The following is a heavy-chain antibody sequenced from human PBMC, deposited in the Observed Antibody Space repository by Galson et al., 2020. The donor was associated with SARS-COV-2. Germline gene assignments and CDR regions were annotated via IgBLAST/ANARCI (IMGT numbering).Heavy chain of an antibody. D-gene: IGHD3-16*02. J-gene: IGHJ1*01. CDR2: IRTKASGLAT. CDR3: NNRVIDNGELADN. V-gene: IGHV3-73*01. Sequence: GESLKISCAASGFIFRDSAMHWVRQASGKGPEWVGRIRTKASGLATTYAASVEGRFTISRDDSRNTVYLQMNSLTTEDTAMYYCNNRVIDNGELADNWGQCTLVIVSS. CDR1: GFIFRDSA.